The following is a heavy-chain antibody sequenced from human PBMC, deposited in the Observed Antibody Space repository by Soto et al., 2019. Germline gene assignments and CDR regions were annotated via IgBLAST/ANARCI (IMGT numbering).Heavy chain of an antibody. CDR1: GDSISSYY. J-gene: IGHJ4*02. D-gene: IGHD6-13*01. V-gene: IGHV4-59*08. CDR3: ARIASAGYYFDY. CDR2: IYYSGST. Sequence: QVQLQESGPGLVKPSETLSLTCTVSGDSISSYYWSWIRQPPGKGLEWIGYIYYSGSTNYNPSLKSRVTISVHTSKNLFPLKLSSVTAADTAVYYCARIASAGYYFDYWGRGTLVTVSS.